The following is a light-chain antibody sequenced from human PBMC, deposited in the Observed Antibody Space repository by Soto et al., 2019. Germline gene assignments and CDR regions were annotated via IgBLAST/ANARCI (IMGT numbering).Light chain of an antibody. CDR1: LSNIGSNF. V-gene: IGLV1-47*01. CDR3: AASDDTLSGVV. J-gene: IGLJ3*02. CDR2: RNS. Sequence: QSVLTQPPSASGTPGQTVTISCSGRLSNIGSNFIYWYQQLPGAAPKLLIYRNSERPSGVPDRFSASKSGTSASLASSWVRSEDEADDHCAASDDTLSGVVFGGGTKLTLI.